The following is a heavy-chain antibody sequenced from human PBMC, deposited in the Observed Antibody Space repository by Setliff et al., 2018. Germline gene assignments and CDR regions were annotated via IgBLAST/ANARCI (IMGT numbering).Heavy chain of an antibody. CDR2: ISGSGGST. CDR3: ATIGAGSSGSYYYYYYGMDV. CDR1: GFTFSSYA. J-gene: IGHJ6*02. D-gene: IGHD3-10*01. Sequence: PGASLTLSCAASGFTFSSYAMSWVRQAPGKGLEWVSAISGSGGSTYYADSVKGRFTISRDNSKNTLYLQMNSLRAEDTAVYYCATIGAGSSGSYYYYYYGMDVWGQGTTVTVSS. V-gene: IGHV3-23*01.